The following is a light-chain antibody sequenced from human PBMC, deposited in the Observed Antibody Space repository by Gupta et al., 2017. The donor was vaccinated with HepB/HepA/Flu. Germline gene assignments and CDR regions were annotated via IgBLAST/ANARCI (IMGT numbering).Light chain of an antibody. Sequence: QTVVTQEPSLSVSPGGTVTLTCGLNSGSVSTTYHPSWYQQTPGQPPRTLIYRTIRRSAGVPVRFSGSIRGEKAALTITGAKEDDESNYYCVVDRGSGIWVFGGGTKLTVL. CDR3: VVDRGSGIWV. J-gene: IGLJ3*02. CDR2: RTI. V-gene: IGLV8-61*01. CDR1: SGSVSTTYH.